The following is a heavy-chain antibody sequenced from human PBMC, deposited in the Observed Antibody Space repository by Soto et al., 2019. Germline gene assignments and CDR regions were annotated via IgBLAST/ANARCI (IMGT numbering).Heavy chain of an antibody. V-gene: IGHV1-69*13. J-gene: IGHJ4*02. D-gene: IGHD3-22*01. CDR2: IIPIFGTA. CDR1: GGTFSSYA. Sequence: ASVKVSCKASGGTFSSYAISWVRQAPGQGLEWMGGIIPIFGTANYAQKFQGRVTITADESTSTAYMELSSLRSEDTAVYYCARPGYYYDSSGYVLDYFDYWGQGTLVNRLL. CDR3: ARPGYYYDSSGYVLDYFDY.